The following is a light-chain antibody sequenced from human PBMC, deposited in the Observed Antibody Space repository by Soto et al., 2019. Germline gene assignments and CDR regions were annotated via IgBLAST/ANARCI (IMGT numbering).Light chain of an antibody. V-gene: IGKV3-15*01. J-gene: IGKJ2*01. CDR1: QSVASN. Sequence: EIVMTQSPASLSVSPGDGATLSCRASQSVASNVAWYQQKPGQGPRLLIHGASTMAVGVPARFSGSGSGTDFAITISSLKSEDFAVYYCQQYHNWPPQSAFGQGTKLQIK. CDR2: GAS. CDR3: QQYHNWPPQSA.